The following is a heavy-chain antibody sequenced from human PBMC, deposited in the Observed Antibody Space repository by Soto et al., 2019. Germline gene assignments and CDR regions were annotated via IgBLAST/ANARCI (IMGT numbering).Heavy chain of an antibody. Sequence: KTSETLSLTCSVSGGSVRSGSYYWSWIRQPAGKGLEWIGRIYTSGSTNYNPSLKSRVTMSVDTSKNQFSLKLSSVTAADTAVYYCARTPIYYYGMDVWGQGTTVTVSS. J-gene: IGHJ6*02. CDR1: GGSVRSGSYY. CDR2: IYTSGST. CDR3: ARTPIYYYGMDV. V-gene: IGHV4-61*02.